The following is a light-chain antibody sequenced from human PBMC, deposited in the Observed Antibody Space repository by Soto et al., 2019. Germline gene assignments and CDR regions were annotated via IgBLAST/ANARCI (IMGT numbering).Light chain of an antibody. CDR2: AAS. CDR3: QQSYSTPFT. CDR1: QSISSY. V-gene: IGKV1-39*01. J-gene: IGKJ3*01. Sequence: DIQMIQSPSSLSASVGDRVTITCRASQSISSYLNWYRQKPGKAPKLLIYAASSLQSGVPSRFSGSGSGTDFTLTISSLQAEDCATYYCQQSYSTPFTFGPGTKVDIK.